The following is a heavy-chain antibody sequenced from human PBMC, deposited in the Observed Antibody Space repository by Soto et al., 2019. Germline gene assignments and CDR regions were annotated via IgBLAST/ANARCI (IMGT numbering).Heavy chain of an antibody. J-gene: IGHJ3*02. V-gene: IGHV3-73*01. Sequence: PGGSLRLSCAASGFTFSGSAMHWVRQASGKGLEWVGRIRSKANSYATAYAASVKGRFTISRDDSKNTAYLQMNSLKTEDTAVYYCTSLFPITMVREFIWGQGTMVTVSS. D-gene: IGHD3-10*01. CDR3: TSLFPITMVREFI. CDR1: GFTFSGSA. CDR2: IRSKANSYAT.